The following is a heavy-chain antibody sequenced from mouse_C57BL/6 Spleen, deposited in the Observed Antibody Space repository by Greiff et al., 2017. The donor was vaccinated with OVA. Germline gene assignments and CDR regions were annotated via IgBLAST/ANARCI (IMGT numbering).Heavy chain of an antibody. Sequence: QVQLQQPGAELVKPGASVKMSCKASGYTFTSYWITWVKQRPGQGLEWIGDIYPGSGSTNYNEKFKSKATLTVDTSSSTAYMQLSSLTSEYSAVYYCERDYYGSSYSYYYAMDYWGQGTSGTVAS. V-gene: IGHV1-55*01. CDR3: ERDYYGSSYSYYYAMDY. CDR1: GYTFTSYW. CDR2: IYPGSGST. J-gene: IGHJ4*01. D-gene: IGHD1-1*01.